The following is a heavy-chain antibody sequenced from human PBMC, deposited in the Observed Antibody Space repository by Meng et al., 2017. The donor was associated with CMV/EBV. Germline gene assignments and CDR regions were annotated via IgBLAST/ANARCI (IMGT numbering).Heavy chain of an antibody. CDR3: ARWDCSSTSCPNWFDP. CDR1: GYSFTSYW. Sequence: GESLKISCKGSGYSFTSYWIGWVRQMPGKGLEWMGIIYPCDSDTRYSPSFQGQVTISADKSISTAYLQWSSLKASDTAMYYCARWDCSSTSCPNWFDPWGQGTLVTVSS. D-gene: IGHD2-2*01. CDR2: IYPCDSDT. V-gene: IGHV5-51*01. J-gene: IGHJ5*02.